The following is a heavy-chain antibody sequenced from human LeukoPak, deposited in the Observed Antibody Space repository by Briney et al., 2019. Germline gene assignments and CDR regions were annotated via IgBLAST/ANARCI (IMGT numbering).Heavy chain of an antibody. CDR2: ISSSSSTI. V-gene: IGHV3-48*01. CDR1: GFTFSSYS. J-gene: IGHJ3*02. Sequence: GGSLRLSCAASGFTFSSYSMNWVRQAPGKGLEWVSYISSSSSTIYYADSVKGRFTIPRDNAKNSLYLQMNSLRAEDTAVYYCATFRARAFDIWGQGTMVTVSS. CDR3: ATFRARAFDI.